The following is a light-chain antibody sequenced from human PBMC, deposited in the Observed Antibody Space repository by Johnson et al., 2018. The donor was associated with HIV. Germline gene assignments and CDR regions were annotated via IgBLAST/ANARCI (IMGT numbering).Light chain of an antibody. CDR3: GTWDTSLSVYV. CDR1: SSNIGNNY. V-gene: IGLV1-51*01. CDR2: DNN. Sequence: QSVLTQPPSVSAAPGQKVTISCSGSSSNIGNNYVSWYQQLPGTAPKLLIYDNNKRPSGISDRFSGSKSGTSATLGITGLQTGDAADFYCGTWDTSLSVYVFGTVTKVTVL. J-gene: IGLJ1*01.